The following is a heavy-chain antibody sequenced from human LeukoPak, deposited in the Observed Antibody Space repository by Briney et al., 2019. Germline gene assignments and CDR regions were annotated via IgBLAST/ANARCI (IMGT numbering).Heavy chain of an antibody. CDR1: GGSISSSSYY. J-gene: IGHJ4*02. V-gene: IGHV4-39*01. CDR3: ARRIKYYYDSSGVFDY. D-gene: IGHD3-22*01. CDR2: IYYSGST. Sequence: SETLSLTCTVSGGSISSSSYYWGWIRQPPGKGLEWIGSIYYSGSTYYNPSPKSRVTISVDTSKNQFSLKLSSVTAADTAVYYCARRIKYYYDSSGVFDYWGQGTLVTVSS.